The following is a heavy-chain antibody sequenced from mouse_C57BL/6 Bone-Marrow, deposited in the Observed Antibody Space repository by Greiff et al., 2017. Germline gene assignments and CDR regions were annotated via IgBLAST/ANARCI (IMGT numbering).Heavy chain of an antibody. V-gene: IGHV1-69*01. CDR3: ARDRYCGSSWFAY. D-gene: IGHD1-1*01. Sequence: VQLQQPGAELVMPGASVKLSCKASGYTFTSYWMHWVKQRPGQGLEWIGEIDPSDSCTNYNQKFKGKSTLTVDKSSSTAYMQLSGVSSEDSAVYYCARDRYCGSSWFAYWGQGTLVTVSA. CDR1: GYTFTSYW. CDR2: IDPSDSCT. J-gene: IGHJ3*01.